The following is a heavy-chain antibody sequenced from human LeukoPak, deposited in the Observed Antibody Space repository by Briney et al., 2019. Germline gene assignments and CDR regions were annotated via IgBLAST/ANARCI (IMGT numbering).Heavy chain of an antibody. CDR3: ARRTVSHYYDSSGYYGY. CDR1: GYTFTSYA. Sequence: ASVKVSCKASGYTFTSYAMHWVRQAPGQRLEWMGWINAGNGNTKYSQKFQGRVTITRDTSASTAYMELSSLRSEDTAVYYCARRTVSHYYDSSGYYGYWGQGTLVTVSS. V-gene: IGHV1-3*01. D-gene: IGHD3-22*01. CDR2: INAGNGNT. J-gene: IGHJ4*02.